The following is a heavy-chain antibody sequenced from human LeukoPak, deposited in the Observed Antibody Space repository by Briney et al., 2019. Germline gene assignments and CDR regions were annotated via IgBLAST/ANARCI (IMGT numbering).Heavy chain of an antibody. D-gene: IGHD1-26*01. J-gene: IGHJ5*02. CDR3: ARGYVGATEYWFDP. Sequence: ASVKVSCKASGYTFTSYDINWERQAPGQGLEWMGWMNPNSGNTGYAQKFQGRVTMTRNTSISTAYMEVSSLRSEDTAVYYCARGYVGATEYWFDPWGQGTLVTVSS. CDR2: MNPNSGNT. V-gene: IGHV1-8*01. CDR1: GYTFTSYD.